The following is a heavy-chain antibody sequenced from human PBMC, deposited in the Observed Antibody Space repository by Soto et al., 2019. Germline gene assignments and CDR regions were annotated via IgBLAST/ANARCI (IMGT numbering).Heavy chain of an antibody. D-gene: IGHD6-19*01. Sequence: EGSLRLSCAASRFTFSSYWMHWVRQAPGKGLVWVSRINSDGSSTSYADSVKGRFTISRDNAKNTLYLQMNSLRAEDTAVYYCARGPYSSGWAFFDYWGQGTLVTVSS. J-gene: IGHJ4*02. CDR2: INSDGSST. CDR1: RFTFSSYW. V-gene: IGHV3-74*01. CDR3: ARGPYSSGWAFFDY.